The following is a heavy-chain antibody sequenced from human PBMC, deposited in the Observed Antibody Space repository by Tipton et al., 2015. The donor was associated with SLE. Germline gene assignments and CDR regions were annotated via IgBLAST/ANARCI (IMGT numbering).Heavy chain of an antibody. Sequence: LRLSCAVSGGSFGGAYWTWIRQPPGKGLEWIGESISHSGSTNYNPSLESRVTISVDVSKNQFSLNLRSVTAADTALYFCARVFRHAYNYRATRFDLWGQGTLVTVSS. D-gene: IGHD5-24*01. CDR2: SISHSGST. J-gene: IGHJ4*02. CDR3: ARVFRHAYNYRATRFDL. CDR1: GGSFGGAY. V-gene: IGHV4-34*01.